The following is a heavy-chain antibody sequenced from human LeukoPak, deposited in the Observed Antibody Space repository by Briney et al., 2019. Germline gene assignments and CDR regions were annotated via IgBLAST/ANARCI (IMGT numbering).Heavy chain of an antibody. CDR1: GYTFTSYG. CDR2: IIPIFGTA. CDR3: ATIGYCSSTSCYGVKGFWFDP. V-gene: IGHV1-69*13. D-gene: IGHD2-2*01. J-gene: IGHJ5*02. Sequence: ASVKVSCKASGYTFTSYGISWVRQAPGQGLEWMGGIIPIFGTANYAQKFQGRVTITADEFTSTAYMELSSLRSEDTAVYYCATIGYCSSTSCYGVKGFWFDPWGQGTLVTVSS.